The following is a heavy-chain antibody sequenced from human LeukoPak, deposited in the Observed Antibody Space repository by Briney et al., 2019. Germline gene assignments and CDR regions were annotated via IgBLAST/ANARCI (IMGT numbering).Heavy chain of an antibody. CDR1: GYTFTSYY. CDR2: INPSGGST. J-gene: IGHJ4*02. D-gene: IGHD7-27*01. Sequence: ASVKVSCKASGYTFTSYYMHWVRQAPGQGLEWMGIINPSGGSTSYAQKFQGRVTMTRDMSTNTVYMELSSLRSEDTAVYYCARDNLGRFDYWGQGTLVTVSS. CDR3: ARDNLGRFDY. V-gene: IGHV1-46*01.